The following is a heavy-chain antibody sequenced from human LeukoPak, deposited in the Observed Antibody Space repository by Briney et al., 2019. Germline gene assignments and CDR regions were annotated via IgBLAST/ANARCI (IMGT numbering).Heavy chain of an antibody. J-gene: IGHJ4*02. CDR2: TNSGGTST. D-gene: IGHD2-8*01. Sequence: GGSLRLSCATSGFPFSDFSTSWVRQAPGKGLEWISTTNSGGTSTYYAESVKGRFTISRDNSKNTLYLQMSSLRVEDTAVYYCAKQSYARSLGEGGPGTLVSVSS. CDR3: AKQSYARSLGE. V-gene: IGHV3-23*01. CDR1: GFPFSDFS.